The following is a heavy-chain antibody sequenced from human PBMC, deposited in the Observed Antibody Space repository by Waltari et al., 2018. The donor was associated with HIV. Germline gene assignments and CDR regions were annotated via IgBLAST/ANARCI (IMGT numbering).Heavy chain of an antibody. V-gene: IGHV3-33*01. CDR2: FWSDGVEI. Sequence: QVQLVESGGGVVQTGTSLTLSCAVSGFTFSNFATHWVRQSPAKGLEWLAVFWSDGVEISYADSVKGRFTISKDSSQKTLYLHLTSLRAEDTALYYCARGYSSSRWIPLYHWGRGTLVTVSS. J-gene: IGHJ1*01. CDR3: ARGYSSSRWIPLYH. CDR1: GFTFSNFA. D-gene: IGHD6-6*01.